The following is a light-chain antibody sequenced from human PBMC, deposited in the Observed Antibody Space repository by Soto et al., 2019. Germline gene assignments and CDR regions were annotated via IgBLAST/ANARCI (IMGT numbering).Light chain of an antibody. J-gene: IGKJ1*01. Sequence: IVLTQSPGTLSLSPGERATLSCRASQGVSSNYLAWYQQKPGQTPRLLIHDGSIRATDIPDRLSGSGSGTDFTLTISRLEPEDSAVYYCQQYDSPWTLGQGTKVEIK. CDR3: QQYDSPWT. CDR2: DGS. V-gene: IGKV3-20*01. CDR1: QGVSSNY.